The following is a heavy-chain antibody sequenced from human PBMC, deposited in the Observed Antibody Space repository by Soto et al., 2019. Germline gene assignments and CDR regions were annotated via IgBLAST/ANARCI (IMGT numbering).Heavy chain of an antibody. D-gene: IGHD3-3*01. Sequence: PSETLSLTCAVYGGSFSGYYWSWIRQPPGKGLEWIGEINHSGSTNYNPSLKSRVTISVDTSKNQFSLKLSSVTAADTAVYYCARAAFGSGSYYYYGTDVWGQGTTVTVSS. V-gene: IGHV4-34*01. CDR1: GGSFSGYY. J-gene: IGHJ6*02. CDR2: INHSGST. CDR3: ARAAFGSGSYYYYGTDV.